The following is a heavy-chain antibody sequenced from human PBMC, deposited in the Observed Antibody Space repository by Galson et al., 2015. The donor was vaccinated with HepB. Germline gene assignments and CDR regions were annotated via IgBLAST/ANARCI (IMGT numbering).Heavy chain of an antibody. D-gene: IGHD1-26*01. CDR1: GFTFSSYS. CDR3: ARDPIVEANDAFDI. J-gene: IGHJ3*02. CDR2: ISSSSSTI. Sequence: SLRLSCAASGFTFSSYSMNWVRQAPGKGLEWVSYISSSSSTIYYADSVKGRFTISRDNAKNSLYLQMNSLRAEDTAVYYCARDPIVEANDAFDIWGQGTMVTVSS. V-gene: IGHV3-48*01.